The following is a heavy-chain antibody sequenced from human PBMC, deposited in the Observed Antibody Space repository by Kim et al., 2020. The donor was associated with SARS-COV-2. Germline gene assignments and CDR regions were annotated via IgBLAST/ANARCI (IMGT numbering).Heavy chain of an antibody. V-gene: IGHV3-11*06. Sequence: GGSLRLSCAASGFTFSDYYMSWIRQAPGKGLEWVSYISGSSSYTNYADSVKGRFPISRDNAKNSLYLQMNSLRVEDKAVYFCASQGDWGQGTLVTVSS. CDR3: ASQGD. D-gene: IGHD3-16*01. J-gene: IGHJ4*02. CDR2: ISGSSSYT. CDR1: GFTFSDYY.